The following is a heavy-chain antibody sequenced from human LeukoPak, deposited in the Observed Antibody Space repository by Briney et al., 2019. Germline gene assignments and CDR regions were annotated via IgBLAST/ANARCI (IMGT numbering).Heavy chain of an antibody. V-gene: IGHV1-69*01. J-gene: IGHJ4*02. CDR3: ARGPTTVVTLYYFDY. Sequence: GSSAKVSCKASGGTFSSYAISWVRQAPGQGLEWMGGIIPIFGTANYAQKFQGRVTITADESTSTAYMELSSLRSEDTAVYYCARGPTTVVTLYYFDYWGQGTLVTVSS. CDR2: IIPIFGTA. CDR1: GGTFSSYA. D-gene: IGHD4-23*01.